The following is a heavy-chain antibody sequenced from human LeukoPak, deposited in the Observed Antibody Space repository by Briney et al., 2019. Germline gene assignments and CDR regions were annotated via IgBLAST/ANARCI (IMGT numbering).Heavy chain of an antibody. CDR3: AKDISHTDTYYYDSSGASFDY. CDR1: RFTFSSFSGHW. J-gene: IGHJ4*02. CDR2: IKYDGSEK. Sequence: SGGSLRLSCAASRFTFSSFSGHWMSWVRQAPGKGLEWVANIKYDGSEKYYVNSVKGRFTISRDNAKNSLYLQMNSLRAEDTALYYCAKDISHTDTYYYDSSGASFDYWGQGTLVTVSS. V-gene: IGHV3-7*03. D-gene: IGHD3-22*01.